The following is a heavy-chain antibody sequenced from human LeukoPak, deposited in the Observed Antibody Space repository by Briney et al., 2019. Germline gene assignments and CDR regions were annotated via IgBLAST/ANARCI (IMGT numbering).Heavy chain of an antibody. CDR1: GGSISSYY. V-gene: IGHV4-59*01. CDR2: IYYSGST. Sequence: SETLSLTCTVTGGSISSYYWSWIRQPPGKGLEWIGYIYYSGSTNYNPSLKSRVTISVDTSKNQFSLKLSSVTAADTAVYYCASSLIVYGMDVCGQGTTVTVSS. CDR3: ASSLIVYGMDV. D-gene: IGHD2-21*01. J-gene: IGHJ6*02.